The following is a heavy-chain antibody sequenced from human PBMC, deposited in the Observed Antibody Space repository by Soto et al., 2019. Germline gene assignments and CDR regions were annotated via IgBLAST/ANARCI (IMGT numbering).Heavy chain of an antibody. V-gene: IGHV4-30-4*01. J-gene: IGHJ5*02. CDR3: ARGRYYYDSSGYYYDWWFDP. CDR2: IYYSGST. D-gene: IGHD3-22*01. Sequence: PSETLSLTCTVSGGSISSGDYYWSWIRQPPGKGLEWIGYIYYSGSTYYNPSLKSRVTISVDTSKNQFSLKLSSVTAADTAFYYCARGRYYYDSSGYYYDWWFDPWGQGTLVTVS. CDR1: GGSISSGDYY.